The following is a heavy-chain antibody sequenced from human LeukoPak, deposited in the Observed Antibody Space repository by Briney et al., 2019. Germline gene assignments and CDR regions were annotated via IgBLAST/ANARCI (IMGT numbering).Heavy chain of an antibody. Sequence: GGSLRLSCAASGFTVSSNYMSWVRQAPGKGLEWVSVIYSGGSTYYADSVKGRFTISRHNSKNTLYLQMNSLRAEDTAVYYCARPYDSSGYYYSWGAFDNWGQGTMVTVSS. CDR2: IYSGGST. CDR3: ARPYDSSGYYYSWGAFDN. CDR1: GFTVSSNY. D-gene: IGHD3-22*01. J-gene: IGHJ3*02. V-gene: IGHV3-53*04.